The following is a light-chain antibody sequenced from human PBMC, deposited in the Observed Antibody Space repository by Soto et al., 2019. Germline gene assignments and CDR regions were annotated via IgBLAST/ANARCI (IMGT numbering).Light chain of an antibody. CDR2: WAS. CDR3: QQYYSTPTWT. J-gene: IGKJ1*01. Sequence: DILMTQSPDSLAVSLGERATINFKSSQSVLYSSNNKNYSAWYQQKPGQPPKLLIYWASTRESGVPDRFSGSGSGTDFTLTISSLQAEDVAVYFCQQYYSTPTWTFGQGTKVDI. V-gene: IGKV4-1*01. CDR1: QSVLYSSNNKNY.